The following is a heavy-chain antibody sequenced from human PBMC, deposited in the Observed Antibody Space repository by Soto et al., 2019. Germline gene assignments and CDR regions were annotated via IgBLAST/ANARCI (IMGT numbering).Heavy chain of an antibody. J-gene: IGHJ4*02. Sequence: ASVKVSCKASGYTFTSYAMHWVRQAPGQRLEWMGWINAGNGNTKYSQKFQGRVTITRDTSASTAYMELSSLRSEDTAVYYCARDKPLTYYYDSSGYSFDYWDQGTLVTVSS. CDR3: ARDKPLTYYYDSSGYSFDY. CDR1: GYTFTSYA. D-gene: IGHD3-22*01. V-gene: IGHV1-3*01. CDR2: INAGNGNT.